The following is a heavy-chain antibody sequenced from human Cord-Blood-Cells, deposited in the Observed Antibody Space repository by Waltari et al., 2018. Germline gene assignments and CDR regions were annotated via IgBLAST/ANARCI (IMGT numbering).Heavy chain of an antibody. Sequence: QVQLQQWGAGLLMPSETLSLTCAVYGGSFSGYYWSWIRQPPGKGLEWIGEINHSGSTNYNPSLKSRVTISVDTSKNQFSLKLSSVTAADTAVYYCARGRVYCSSTSCYYYYGMDVWGQGTTVTVSS. CDR3: ARGRVYCSSTSCYYYYGMDV. V-gene: IGHV4-34*01. CDR2: INHSGST. CDR1: GGSFSGYY. J-gene: IGHJ6*02. D-gene: IGHD2-2*01.